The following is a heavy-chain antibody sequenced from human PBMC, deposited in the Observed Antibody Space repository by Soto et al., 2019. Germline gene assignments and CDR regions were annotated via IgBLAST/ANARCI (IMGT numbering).Heavy chain of an antibody. J-gene: IGHJ4*02. Sequence: SETLSLTCTVSGGSISSSSYYWGWIRQPPGKGLEWIGSIYYSGSTYYNPSLKSRVTISVDTSKNQFSLKLSSVTAADTAVYYFARPRGGVVAAAGIDYWGQGTLVTVSS. CDR2: IYYSGST. CDR1: GGSISSSSYY. D-gene: IGHD6-13*01. V-gene: IGHV4-39*01. CDR3: ARPRGGVVAAAGIDY.